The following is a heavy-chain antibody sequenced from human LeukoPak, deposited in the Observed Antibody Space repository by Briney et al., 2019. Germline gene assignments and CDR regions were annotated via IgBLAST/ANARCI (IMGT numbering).Heavy chain of an antibody. CDR2: IKQDGSEK. V-gene: IGHV3-7*01. CDR3: ARDEGAFDI. CDR1: RFTFSSYW. Sequence: GGSLRLSCAASRFTFSSYWMSWVRQAPGKGLEWVANIKQDGSEKYYVDSVKGRFTISRDNAKNSLYLQMNSLRAEDTAVYYCARDEGAFDIWGQGTMVTVSS. J-gene: IGHJ3*02.